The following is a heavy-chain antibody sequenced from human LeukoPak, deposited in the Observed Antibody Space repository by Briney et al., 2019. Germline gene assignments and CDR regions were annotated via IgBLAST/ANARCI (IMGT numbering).Heavy chain of an antibody. CDR1: GYTFTGYY. CDR2: INPNSGGT. Sequence: ASVKVSCKASGYTFTGYYIHWVRQAPGQGLEWMGWINPNSGGTNYAQKFQGRVTMTRDTSISTAYMELSRLRSDDTAVYYCARAGITMVRGVRTHWFDPWGQGTLVTVSS. V-gene: IGHV1-2*02. D-gene: IGHD3-10*01. CDR3: ARAGITMVRGVRTHWFDP. J-gene: IGHJ5*02.